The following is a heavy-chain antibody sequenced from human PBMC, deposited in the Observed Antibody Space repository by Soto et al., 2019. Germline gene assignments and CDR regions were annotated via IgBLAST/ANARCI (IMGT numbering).Heavy chain of an antibody. J-gene: IGHJ4*02. D-gene: IGHD6-13*01. CDR2: IYYSGST. CDR3: ARYKRTTTAAGVAFDY. CDR1: GGSLSNYY. V-gene: IGHV4-59*08. Sequence: QVQLQESGPGLVKPSETLSLTCTVSGGSLSNYYWSWIRRPPGKGLEWIGFIYYSGSTNYNPSLESRVTISVDTSKNQFSLRLNSVTAADTAVYYCARYKRTTTAAGVAFDYWGQGTLVTVSS.